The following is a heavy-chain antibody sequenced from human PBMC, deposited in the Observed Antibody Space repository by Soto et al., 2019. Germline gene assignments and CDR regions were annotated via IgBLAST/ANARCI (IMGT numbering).Heavy chain of an antibody. J-gene: IGHJ4*02. D-gene: IGHD2-2*01. CDR2: IIPIFGTA. CDR1: GGTFSSYA. V-gene: IGHV1-69*13. CDR3: ARDGGRGTSCYY. Sequence: ASVKVSCKASGGTFSSYASSWVRQAPGQGLEWMGGIIPIFGTANYAQKFQGRVTITADESTSTAYMELSSLRSEDTAVYYCARDGGRGTSCYYWGQGTLVTVSS.